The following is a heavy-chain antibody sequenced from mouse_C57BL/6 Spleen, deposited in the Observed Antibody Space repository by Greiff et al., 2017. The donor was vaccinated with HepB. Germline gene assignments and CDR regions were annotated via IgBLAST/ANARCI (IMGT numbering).Heavy chain of an antibody. CDR3: ARHWERAWFAY. V-gene: IGHV1-55*01. J-gene: IGHJ3*01. CDR1: GYTFTSYW. Sequence: QVQLQQPGAELVRPGTSVKLSCKASGYTFTSYWITWVKQRPGQGLEWIGDIYPGSGSTNYNEKFKSKATLTVDTSSSTAYMQLSSLTSEDSAVYYCARHWERAWFAYWGQGTLVTVSA. CDR2: IYPGSGST. D-gene: IGHD4-1*01.